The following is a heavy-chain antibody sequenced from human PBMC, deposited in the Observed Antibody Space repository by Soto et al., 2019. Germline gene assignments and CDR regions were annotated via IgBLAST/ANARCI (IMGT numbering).Heavy chain of an antibody. CDR3: AKDDNYDFWSGYSYNWFDP. CDR2: ISGSGGST. J-gene: IGHJ5*02. D-gene: IGHD3-3*01. V-gene: IGHV3-23*01. CDR1: GFTFSSYA. Sequence: GGSLRLSCAASGFTFSSYAMSWVRQAPGKGLEWASAISGSGGSTYYADSVKGRFTISRDNSKNTLYLQMNSLRAEDTAVYYCAKDDNYDFWSGYSYNWFDPWGQGTLVTVSS.